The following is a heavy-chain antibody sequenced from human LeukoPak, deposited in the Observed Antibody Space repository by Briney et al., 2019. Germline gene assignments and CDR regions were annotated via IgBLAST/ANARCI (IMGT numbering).Heavy chain of an antibody. V-gene: IGHV4-4*07. CDR3: ARGVGITIFGVVINDAFDI. D-gene: IGHD3-3*01. CDR1: GGSISIYY. CDR2: IYTSGST. J-gene: IGHJ3*02. Sequence: PSETLSLTCTVSGGSISIYYWSWIRQPAGKGLEWIGRIYTSGSTNYNPSLKSRVTMSVDTSKNQFSLKLSSVTAADTAVYYCARGVGITIFGVVINDAFDIWGQGTMVTVSS.